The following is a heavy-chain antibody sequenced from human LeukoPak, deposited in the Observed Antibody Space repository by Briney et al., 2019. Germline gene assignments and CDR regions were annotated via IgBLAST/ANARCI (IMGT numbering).Heavy chain of an antibody. D-gene: IGHD6-13*01. CDR2: INPNSGGT. CDR1: GYTFTSYG. CDR3: ASSSTPPPYFDY. J-gene: IGHJ4*02. V-gene: IGHV1-2*02. Sequence: ASVKVSCKASGYTFTSYGISWVRQAPGQGLEWMGWINPNSGGTNYAQKFQGRVTMTRDTSISTAYMELSRLRSDDTAVYYCASSSTPPPYFDYWGQGTLVTVSS.